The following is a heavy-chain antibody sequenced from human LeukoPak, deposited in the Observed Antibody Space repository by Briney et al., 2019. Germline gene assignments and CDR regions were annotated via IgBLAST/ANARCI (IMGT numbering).Heavy chain of an antibody. V-gene: IGHV1-18*01. D-gene: IGHD2-15*01. J-gene: IGHJ4*02. CDR3: ARPEILGYCSGGSCYYY. CDR1: GYTFTNYG. CDR2: ISAYNGNT. Sequence: ASVKVSCKVSGYTFTNYGISWVRQAPGQGLEWMGWISAYNGNTNYAHQLQGRVTMTTDASTRTAYMELRSLRSEDTAVYYCARPEILGYCSGGSCYYYWGQGTLVTVSS.